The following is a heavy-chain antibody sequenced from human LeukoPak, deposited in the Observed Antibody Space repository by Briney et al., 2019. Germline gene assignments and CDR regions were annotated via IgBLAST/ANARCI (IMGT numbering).Heavy chain of an antibody. Sequence: ASVKVSCKASGYTFTGYYMHWVRQDPGQGLEWMGWINRNSDGTNYAQKFQGRVTMTRDTSISTAYMELSRLRSDDTAVYYCARDDYYGSPVYWGQGTLVTVSS. CDR2: INRNSDGT. D-gene: IGHD3-10*01. CDR1: GYTFTGYY. J-gene: IGHJ4*02. CDR3: ARDDYYGSPVY. V-gene: IGHV1-2*02.